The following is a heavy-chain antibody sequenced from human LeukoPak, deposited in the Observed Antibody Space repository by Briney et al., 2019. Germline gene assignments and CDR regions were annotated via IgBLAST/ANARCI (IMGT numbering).Heavy chain of an antibody. CDR3: ARGRPSPMVRGDPPYYFDY. CDR1: GYTFTSYA. J-gene: IGHJ4*02. CDR2: INAGNGNT. Sequence: ASVKVSCKASGYTFTSYAMNWVRQAPGQRLEWMGWINAGNGNTKYSQKFQGRVTITRDTSASTAYMELSSLRSEDTAVYYCARGRPSPMVRGDPPYYFDYWGQGTLVTVSS. V-gene: IGHV1-3*01. D-gene: IGHD3-10*01.